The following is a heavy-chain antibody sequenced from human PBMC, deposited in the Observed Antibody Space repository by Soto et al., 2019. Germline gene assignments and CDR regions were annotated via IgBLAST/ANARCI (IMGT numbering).Heavy chain of an antibody. Sequence: QVQLQESGPGLVKPSGTLSLTCAVSGVSIGSHDWWTWVRQPPGKGLEWIGESHQSGNTHYNSSLESRVTISLDTSKNHFSLQLSSVTVADTAVYYCATRDTGRVYWGQGTRVTVSS. CDR1: GVSIGSHDW. CDR2: SHQSGNT. J-gene: IGHJ4*02. CDR3: ATRDTGRVY. V-gene: IGHV4-4*02. D-gene: IGHD5-18*01.